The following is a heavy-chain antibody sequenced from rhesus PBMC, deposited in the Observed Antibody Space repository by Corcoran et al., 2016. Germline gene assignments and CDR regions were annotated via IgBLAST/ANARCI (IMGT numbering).Heavy chain of an antibody. Sequence: QVQLQESGPGLVKPSETLSLTCAVSGGSFSSYWWSWIRQPPGKGLEWIEEINGNRGSTNNNPALKDRVTISKDASKNQFSLKRGPVTAADTAVYYCARRGYSGYSYGDYFDYWGQGVLVTVSS. CDR1: GGSFSSYW. J-gene: IGHJ4*01. V-gene: IGHV4-80*01. D-gene: IGHD5-42*01. CDR3: ARRGYSGYSYGDYFDY. CDR2: INGNRGST.